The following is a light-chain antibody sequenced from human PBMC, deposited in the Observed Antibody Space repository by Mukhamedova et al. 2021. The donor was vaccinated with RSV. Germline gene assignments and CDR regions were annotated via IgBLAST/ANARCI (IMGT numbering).Light chain of an antibody. V-gene: IGKV1-33*01. CDR2: DAS. CDR3: QQYDNVPGSSFT. J-gene: IGKJ3*01. Sequence: WYQRRVHGKAPKLLIYDASTLATGVPSRFSGSASGTDFTFTISSLQPEDIATYYCQQYDNVPGSSFTFGPGTKVDLK.